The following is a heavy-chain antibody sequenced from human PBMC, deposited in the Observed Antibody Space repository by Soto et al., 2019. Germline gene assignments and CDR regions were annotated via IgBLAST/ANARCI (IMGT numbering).Heavy chain of an antibody. Sequence: VQLVESGGGLVRPGGSLRLSCAVSGFTVSTNYMSWVRQAPGKGLESVSIIYSDCSTYYADSVKGRFTTSRDRARNTLYLQMDNLRADDTAVYHCARDSSYYGSGRGVLDYWGPGALVTVSS. CDR1: GFTVSTNY. V-gene: IGHV3-66*01. J-gene: IGHJ4*02. CDR2: IYSDCST. D-gene: IGHD3-10*01. CDR3: ARDSSYYGSGRGVLDY.